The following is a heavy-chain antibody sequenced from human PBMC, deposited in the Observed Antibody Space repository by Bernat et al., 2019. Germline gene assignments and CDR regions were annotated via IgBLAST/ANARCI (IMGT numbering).Heavy chain of an antibody. J-gene: IGHJ6*02. Sequence: QLQLQESGPGLVKPSETLSLTCTVSGGSISSYYWSWIRQPPGKGLEWIGYIYYSGSTNYNPSLKSRVTISVDTSKNQFSLKLSSVTAADTAVYYCARCGYSGYVGYYYYGMDVWGQGTTVTVSS. CDR1: GGSISSYY. CDR2: IYYSGST. D-gene: IGHD5-12*01. CDR3: ARCGYSGYVGYYYYGMDV. V-gene: IGHV4-59*01.